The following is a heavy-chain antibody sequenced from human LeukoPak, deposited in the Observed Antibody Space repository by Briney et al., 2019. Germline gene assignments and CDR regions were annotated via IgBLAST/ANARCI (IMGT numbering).Heavy chain of an antibody. CDR1: GFTFSSYA. D-gene: IGHD3-22*01. CDR2: ISGSGGST. CDR3: AKGVHYYDSSGSFDY. V-gene: IGHV3-23*01. J-gene: IGHJ4*02. Sequence: GGSLRLSCAASGFTFSSYAMSWVRQAPGKGLEWVSAISGSGGSTYYADSVKGRFTISRDNSKNTLYLQMNGLRAEDTAVYYCAKGVHYYDSSGSFDYWGQGTLVTVSS.